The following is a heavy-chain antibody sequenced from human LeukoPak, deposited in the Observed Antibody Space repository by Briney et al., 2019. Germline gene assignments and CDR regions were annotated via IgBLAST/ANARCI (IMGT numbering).Heavy chain of an antibody. Sequence: GGSLRLSCAASGFTFSSYWMSWVRQAPGKGLEWVANIKQDGSEKNYVDSVKGRFTISRDNAKNSLYLQMNSLRAEDTAVYYCARDASDYLTTVTTLRHDAFDIWGQGTMVTVSS. CDR2: IKQDGSEK. D-gene: IGHD4-17*01. CDR1: GFTFSSYW. V-gene: IGHV3-7*01. CDR3: ARDASDYLTTVTTLRHDAFDI. J-gene: IGHJ3*02.